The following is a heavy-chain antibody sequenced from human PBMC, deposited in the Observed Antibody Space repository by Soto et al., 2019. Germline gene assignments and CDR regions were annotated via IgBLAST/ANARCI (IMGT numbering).Heavy chain of an antibody. CDR1: GYTFTSYG. CDR3: AREKTYYVFWSGLHRLRDFDY. CDR2: ISAYNGNT. D-gene: IGHD3-3*01. J-gene: IGHJ4*02. Sequence: ASVKVSCKASGYTFTSYGISWVRQAPGQGLEWMGWISAYNGNTNYAQKLQGRVTMTTDTSTSTAYMELRSLRSDDTAVYYCAREKTYYVFWSGLHRLRDFDYWGQGTLVTVSS. V-gene: IGHV1-18*01.